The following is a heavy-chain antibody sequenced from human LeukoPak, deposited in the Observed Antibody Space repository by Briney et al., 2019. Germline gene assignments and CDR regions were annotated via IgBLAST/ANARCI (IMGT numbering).Heavy chain of an antibody. Sequence: SETLSLTCTVSGGSISSSSYYWGWIRQPPGKGLEWIGSIYYSGSTYYNPSLKSRVTISVDTSKNQFSLKLSSVTAADTAVYYCACQTEWFNDYWGQGTLVTVSS. CDR3: ACQTEWFNDY. CDR2: IYYSGST. V-gene: IGHV4-39*01. J-gene: IGHJ4*02. D-gene: IGHD3-3*01. CDR1: GGSISSSSYY.